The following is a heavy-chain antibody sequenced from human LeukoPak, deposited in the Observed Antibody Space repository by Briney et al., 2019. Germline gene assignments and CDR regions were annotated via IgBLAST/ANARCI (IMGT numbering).Heavy chain of an antibody. V-gene: IGHV3-7*01. D-gene: IGHD5-24*01. CDR1: GFSFSDHW. CDR2: IKHDGSGK. Sequence: GGSLRLSCEASGFSFSDHWMGWVRQAPGKGLDCVANIKHDGSGKEYVDSVKGRFTISRDNAKNSVYLEMSSLRAEDTAVYYCAKWRWRQSEYEDWGQGTLVTVSS. J-gene: IGHJ4*02. CDR3: AKWRWRQSEYED.